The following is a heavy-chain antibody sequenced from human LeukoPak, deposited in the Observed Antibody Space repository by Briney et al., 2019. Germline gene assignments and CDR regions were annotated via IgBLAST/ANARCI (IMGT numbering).Heavy chain of an antibody. Sequence: ASVKVSCKVSGYTLTELSMHWVRQAPGKGLEWMGGFDPEDGETIYAQKFQGRVTMTTDTSTSTAYMELRSLRSDDTAVYYCATALLAARNPDEYFQHWGQGTLVTVSS. CDR2: FDPEDGET. J-gene: IGHJ1*01. D-gene: IGHD6-6*01. CDR1: GYTLTELS. V-gene: IGHV1-24*01. CDR3: ATALLAARNPDEYFQH.